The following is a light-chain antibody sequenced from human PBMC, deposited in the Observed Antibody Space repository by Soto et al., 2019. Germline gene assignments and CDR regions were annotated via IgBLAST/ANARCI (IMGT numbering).Light chain of an antibody. CDR1: QSLLGSDNGNTY. J-gene: IGKJ1*01. Sequence: DIVMTQTPLSLPVSPGEPASISCRSSQSLLGSDNGNTYLDWFQQRPGQSPQLLIYSLSYRASGDPDRFSGSGSGTDFTLKISRVEAEDVGVYYCMQRKEFPWTFGQGTKVEIK. V-gene: IGKV2-40*01. CDR2: SLS. CDR3: MQRKEFPWT.